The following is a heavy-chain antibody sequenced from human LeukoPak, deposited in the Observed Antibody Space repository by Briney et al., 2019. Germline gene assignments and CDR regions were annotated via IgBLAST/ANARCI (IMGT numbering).Heavy chain of an antibody. D-gene: IGHD2-15*01. CDR1: GGTFSSYA. J-gene: IGHJ4*02. CDR2: IIHIFGTA. V-gene: IGHV1-69*01. Sequence: SVKVSCKASGGTFSSYAISWVRPAPGQGLEWMGGIIHIFGTANSPQKFQGRVTITADESPSPAYMELSSMRSEDTAVYYCAREGGGYCSGGSCYHFDYWGQGALVTVA. CDR3: AREGGGYCSGGSCYHFDY.